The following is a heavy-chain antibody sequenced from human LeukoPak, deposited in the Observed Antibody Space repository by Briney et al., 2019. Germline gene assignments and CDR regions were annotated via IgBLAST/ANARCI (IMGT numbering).Heavy chain of an antibody. J-gene: IGHJ4*02. D-gene: IGHD5-24*01. V-gene: IGHV1-69*13. CDR2: IIPIFGTA. Sequence: ASVKVSCKASGGTFSSYAISWVRQAPGQGLEWMGGIIPIFGTANYAQKFRGRVTITADESTSTAYMELSSLRSEDTAVYYCARAPMATSPPYFDYWGQGTLVTVSS. CDR1: GGTFSSYA. CDR3: ARAPMATSPPYFDY.